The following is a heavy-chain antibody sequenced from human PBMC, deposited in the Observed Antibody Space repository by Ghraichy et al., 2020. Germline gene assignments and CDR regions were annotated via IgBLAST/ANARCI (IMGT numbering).Heavy chain of an antibody. V-gene: IGHV3-66*01. J-gene: IGHJ3*02. CDR3: ARTALGDYDSSGLPPDAFDI. D-gene: IGHD3-22*01. CDR1: GFTVSSNY. CDR2: IYSGGST. Sequence: GGSLRLSCAASGFTVSSNYMSWVRQAPGKGLEWVSVIYSGGSTYYADSVKGRFTISRDNSKNTLYLQMNSLRAEDTAVYYCARTALGDYDSSGLPPDAFDIWGQGTMVTVSS.